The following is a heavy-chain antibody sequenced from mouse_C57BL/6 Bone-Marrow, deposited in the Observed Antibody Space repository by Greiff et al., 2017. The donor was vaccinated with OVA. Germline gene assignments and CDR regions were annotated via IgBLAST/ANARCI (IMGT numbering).Heavy chain of an antibody. CDR1: GFTFSDYY. D-gene: IGHD2-3*01. V-gene: IGHV5-12*01. Sequence: EVQLQESGGGLVQPGGSLKLSCAASGFTFSDYYMYWVRQTPEKRLEWVAYISNGGGSTYYPDTVKGRFTISRDNAKNTLYLQMSRLKSEDTAMYYCARHVDGYFDYWGQGTTLTVSS. J-gene: IGHJ2*01. CDR3: ARHVDGYFDY. CDR2: ISNGGGST.